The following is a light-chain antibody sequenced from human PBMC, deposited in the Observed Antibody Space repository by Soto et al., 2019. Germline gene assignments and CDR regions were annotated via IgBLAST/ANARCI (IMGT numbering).Light chain of an antibody. CDR1: QSISNH. CDR3: PQSYSTRRT. Sequence: DIQMTQSPSSLSASVEDRVIITCRASQSISNHLNWYQQKPGKAPKLLIYAASSLQSGVPSRFSGSGSGTDFTLTISSLQPEDFATYYCPQSYSTRRTFGQGTKVDIK. J-gene: IGKJ1*01. CDR2: AAS. V-gene: IGKV1-39*01.